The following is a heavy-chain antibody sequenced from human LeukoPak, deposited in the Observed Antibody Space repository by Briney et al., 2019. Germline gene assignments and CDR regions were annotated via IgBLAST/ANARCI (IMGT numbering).Heavy chain of an antibody. V-gene: IGHV3-53*01. CDR2: IYSGGST. CDR1: GFTVSSNY. CDR3: ARDTAMVFSGMDV. J-gene: IGHJ6*02. D-gene: IGHD5-18*01. Sequence: GGSLRLSCAASGFTVSSNYMSWVRQAPGKGLEWVSVIYSGGSTYYADSVKGRFTISRDNAKNSLYLQMNSLRAEDTAVYYCARDTAMVFSGMDVWGQGTTVTVSS.